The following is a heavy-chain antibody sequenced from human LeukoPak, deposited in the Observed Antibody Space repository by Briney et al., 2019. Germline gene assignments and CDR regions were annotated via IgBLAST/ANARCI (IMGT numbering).Heavy chain of an antibody. CDR1: GGSISSGGYS. CDR2: IYHSGST. J-gene: IGHJ4*02. V-gene: IGHV4-30-2*01. Sequence: PSETLSLTCAVSGGSISSGGYSWGWIRQPPGKGLEWIGYIYHSGSTYYNPSLKSRVTISVDRSKNQFSLKLSSVTAADTAVYYCARADYYDSSGYYYAFHFDYWGQGTLATVSS. CDR3: ARADYYDSSGYYYAFHFDY. D-gene: IGHD3-22*01.